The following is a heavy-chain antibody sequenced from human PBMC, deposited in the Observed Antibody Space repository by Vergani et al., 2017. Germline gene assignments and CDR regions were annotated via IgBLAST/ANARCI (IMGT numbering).Heavy chain of an antibody. D-gene: IGHD3-10*01. V-gene: IGHV3-48*02. CDR2: ISSSSSTI. CDR3: AVDMRGSGSYYVRWFDP. CDR1: GFTFSSYS. Sequence: EVQLVESGGGLVQPGGSLRLSCAASGFTFSSYSMNWVRQAPRKGLEWVSYISSSSSTIYYADSVKGRFTISRDNAKNSLYLQMNSLRDEDTAVYYCAVDMRGSGSYYVRWFDPWGQGTLVTVSS. J-gene: IGHJ5*02.